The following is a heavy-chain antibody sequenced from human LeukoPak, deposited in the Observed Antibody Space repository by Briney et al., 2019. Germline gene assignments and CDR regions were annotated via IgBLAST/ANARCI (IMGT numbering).Heavy chain of an antibody. Sequence: PGRSLRLSCAASGFTFDDYAMHWVRRAPGKGLEWVSGISWNSGSIGYADSVKGRFTISRDNAKNSLYLQMNSLRAEDTALYYCAKDSAVVKAYFQHWGQGTLVTVSS. V-gene: IGHV3-9*01. CDR1: GFTFDDYA. D-gene: IGHD4-23*01. CDR3: AKDSAVVKAYFQH. CDR2: ISWNSGSI. J-gene: IGHJ1*01.